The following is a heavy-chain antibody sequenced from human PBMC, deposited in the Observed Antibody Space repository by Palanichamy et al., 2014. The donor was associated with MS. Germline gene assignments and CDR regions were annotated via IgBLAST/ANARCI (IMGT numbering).Heavy chain of an antibody. V-gene: IGHV2-5*02. CDR3: AHRVYHYGDWNGAWFDP. CDR2: YWDDDK. D-gene: IGHD4-17*01. CDR1: GFSLRTSGVG. J-gene: IGHJ5*02. Sequence: QITLKESGPTLVKPTETLTLTCTFSGFSLRTSGVGVGWLRXPPRKGPGVACSHYWDDDKRYSPSLRSRLTITKDTSKNQVVLTMTNMDPVDTATYYCAHRVYHYGDWNGAWFDPWGQGTLVTVSS.